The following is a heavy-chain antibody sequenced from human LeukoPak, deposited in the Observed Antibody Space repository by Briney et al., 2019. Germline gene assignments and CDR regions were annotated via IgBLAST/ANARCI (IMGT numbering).Heavy chain of an antibody. CDR1: GYTFTGYY. CDR2: INPSGGST. J-gene: IGHJ4*02. V-gene: IGHV1-46*01. Sequence: EASVKVSCKASGYTFTGYYMHWVRQAPGQGLEWMGIINPSGGSTSYAQKFQGRVTMTRDTSTSTVYMELSSLRSEDTAVYYCARDRITMIVVEETFDYWGQGTLVTVSS. CDR3: ARDRITMIVVEETFDY. D-gene: IGHD3-22*01.